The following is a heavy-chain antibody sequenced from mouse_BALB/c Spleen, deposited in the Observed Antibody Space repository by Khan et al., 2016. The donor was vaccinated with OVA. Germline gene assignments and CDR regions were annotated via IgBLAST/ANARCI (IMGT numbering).Heavy chain of an antibody. J-gene: IGHJ3*01. CDR3: AREGYYGNDRAWFVY. CDR1: GYTFTSYY. CDR2: IYPGNVNI. V-gene: IGHV1S56*01. D-gene: IGHD2-1*01. Sequence: QIQLVQSGPELVKPGASVRISCKASGYTFTSYYIHWVKQRPGQGLEWIGWIYPGNVNIKNTEKFKGKATLTADKSSSKAFMQLSSLTSEDSAVYFCAREGYYGNDRAWFVYWGQGTLVTVSA.